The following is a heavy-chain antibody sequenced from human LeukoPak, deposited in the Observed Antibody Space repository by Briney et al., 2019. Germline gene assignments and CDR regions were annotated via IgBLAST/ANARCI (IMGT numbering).Heavy chain of an antibody. V-gene: IGHV3-30-3*01. Sequence: GSPLRLSCAASGFTFSTYDMHWVRQAPGKGLEWLAVISYYGSNKNYAGSVKGRFTISRDNAKNSLYLQMHSLRVEDTAVYYCARDRSLISGSSFDYWGQGTLVTVSS. D-gene: IGHD3-10*01. CDR1: GFTFSTYD. CDR3: ARDRSLISGSSFDY. CDR2: ISYYGSNK. J-gene: IGHJ4*02.